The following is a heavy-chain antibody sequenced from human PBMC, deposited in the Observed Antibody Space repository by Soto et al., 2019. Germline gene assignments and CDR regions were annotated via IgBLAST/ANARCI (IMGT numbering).Heavy chain of an antibody. V-gene: IGHV3-23*01. CDR3: AKVFGGWQFDY. Sequence: EVQLLESGGRLVQPGGSLRLACAASGLTFSSYAMSWVRQAPGKGLEWVSAITGSGDTTNYADSVRGRFIISRDNSKNTLYLQMNSLRVDDTAMYYCAKVFGGWQFDYWGQGTLVTVSS. D-gene: IGHD6-19*01. J-gene: IGHJ4*02. CDR1: GLTFSSYA. CDR2: ITGSGDTT.